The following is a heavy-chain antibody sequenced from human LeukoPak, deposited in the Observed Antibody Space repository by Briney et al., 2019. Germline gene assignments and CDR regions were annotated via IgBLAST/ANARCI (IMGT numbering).Heavy chain of an antibody. J-gene: IGHJ5*02. CDR1: GGSISSYY. V-gene: IGHV4-59*12. Sequence: SETLSLTCTVSGGSISSYYWSWIRQPPGKGLEWIGYIYYSGSTNYNPSLKSRVTISVDTSKNQFSLKLSSVTAADTAVYYCARDHGYSGYDLWGQGTLVTVSS. CDR2: IYYSGST. D-gene: IGHD5-12*01. CDR3: ARDHGYSGYDL.